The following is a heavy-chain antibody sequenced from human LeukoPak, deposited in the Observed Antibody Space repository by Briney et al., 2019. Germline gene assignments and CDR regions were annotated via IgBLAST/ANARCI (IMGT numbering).Heavy chain of an antibody. Sequence: SVKVSCKASGGTFSSYAISWVRQAPGQGLEWMGGIIPIFGTANYAQKFQGRVTITADKSTSTAYMELSSLRSEDTAVYYCARKSAGTPNFSYYSYGMDVWGKGTTVTVSS. D-gene: IGHD3-10*01. CDR1: GGTFSSYA. CDR3: ARKSAGTPNFSYYSYGMDV. V-gene: IGHV1-69*06. J-gene: IGHJ6*04. CDR2: IIPIFGTA.